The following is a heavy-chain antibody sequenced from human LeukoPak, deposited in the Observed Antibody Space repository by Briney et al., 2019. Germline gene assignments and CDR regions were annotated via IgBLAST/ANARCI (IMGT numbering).Heavy chain of an antibody. CDR3: ARCLNGSGKFSFDP. CDR1: GGSISSYY. CDR2: IYYSGST. J-gene: IGHJ5*02. Sequence: PSETLSLTCTVSGGSISSYYWSWIRQPPGKGLEWIGYIYYSGSTNYNPSLKSRVTISVDTSKNQFSLKLSSVTAADTAVYYCARCLNGSGKFSFDPWGQGTLVTVSS. D-gene: IGHD3-10*01. V-gene: IGHV4-59*01.